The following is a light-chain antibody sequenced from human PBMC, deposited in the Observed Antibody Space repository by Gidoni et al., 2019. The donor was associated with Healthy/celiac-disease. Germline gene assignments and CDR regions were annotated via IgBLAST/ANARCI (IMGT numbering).Light chain of an antibody. Sequence: QSALTQPASVSGSPGQSITISCTGTSSDVGGYNYVSWYQKHPGKATKLMIYDVSNRPSGVSNRFSGSKSGNTASLTISGLQAEDEADYYCSSYTSSSSQVFGTGTKVTVL. CDR2: DVS. V-gene: IGLV2-14*03. CDR3: SSYTSSSSQV. CDR1: SSDVGGYNY. J-gene: IGLJ1*01.